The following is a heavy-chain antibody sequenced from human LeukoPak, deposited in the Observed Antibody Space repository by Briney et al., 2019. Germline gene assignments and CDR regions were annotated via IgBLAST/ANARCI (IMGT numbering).Heavy chain of an antibody. J-gene: IGHJ6*03. CDR3: AKVMGDYDYVWGSYRLAYMDV. D-gene: IGHD3-16*02. CDR1: GFTFSSYG. CDR2: IRYDGSNK. V-gene: IGHV3-30*02. Sequence: GGSLRLSCAASGFTFSSYGMHWVRQAPGKGLEWVAFIRYDGSNKYYADSVKGRFTISRDNSKNTLYLQMNSLRAEDTAVYYCAKVMGDYDYVWGSYRLAYMDVWGKGTTVTVSS.